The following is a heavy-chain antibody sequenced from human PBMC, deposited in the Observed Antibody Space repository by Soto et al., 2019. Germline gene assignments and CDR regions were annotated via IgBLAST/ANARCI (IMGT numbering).Heavy chain of an antibody. D-gene: IGHD3-10*01. CDR2: ITDSGDDT. CDR3: AKLGSRSWSPHYYFDH. Sequence: EVQLLESGGGLVQPGGSLRLSCAASGFTFNNYAMDWVRQAPGKGLEWVSAITDSGDDTYYIDSVKGRFTISRDNSKSTLYMLMNSLRDNDRAIYSGAKLGSRSWSPHYYFDHWGQGTLVTVSS. V-gene: IGHV3-23*01. J-gene: IGHJ4*02. CDR1: GFTFNNYA.